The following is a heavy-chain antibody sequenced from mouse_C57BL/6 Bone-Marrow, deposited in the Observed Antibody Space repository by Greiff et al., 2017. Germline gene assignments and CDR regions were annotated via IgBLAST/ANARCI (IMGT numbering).Heavy chain of an antibody. CDR3: ARDGDYGSSYVFDY. D-gene: IGHD1-1*01. J-gene: IGHJ2*01. Sequence: EVQVVASEGGLVQPGSSMQLSCTASGFTFSDYYLAWVRQVPEKGLEWVANINYDGSSTYYLDSLKSRFIISRDNAKNILYLQMSSLKSEDTATYYCARDGDYGSSYVFDYWGQGTTLTVSS. CDR1: GFTFSDYY. CDR2: INYDGSST. V-gene: IGHV5-16*01.